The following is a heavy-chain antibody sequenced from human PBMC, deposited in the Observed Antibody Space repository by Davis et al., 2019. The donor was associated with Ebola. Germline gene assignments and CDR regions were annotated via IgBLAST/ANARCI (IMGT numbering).Heavy chain of an antibody. CDR1: GFTFSSYS. Sequence: PGGSLRLSCAASGFTFSSYSMNWVRQAPGKGLEWVSSISSSSSYKYYADSVKGRFTISRDNAKNSLYLQMNSLRAEDTAVYYCARRYSGYEGGGDGTYYYYGMDVWGQGTTVTVSS. V-gene: IGHV3-21*01. D-gene: IGHD5-12*01. CDR3: ARRYSGYEGGGDGTYYYYGMDV. CDR2: ISSSSSYK. J-gene: IGHJ6*02.